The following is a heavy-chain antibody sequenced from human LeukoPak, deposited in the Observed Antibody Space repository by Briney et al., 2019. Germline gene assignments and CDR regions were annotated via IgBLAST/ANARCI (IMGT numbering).Heavy chain of an antibody. V-gene: IGHV1-8*01. CDR1: GYTFSDFD. CDR3: VRNMALDY. J-gene: IGHJ4*02. CDR2: INPGSGYT. Sequence: ASVKVSCKASGYTFSDFDINWVRQATGQGLEWMGRINPGSGYTDYAQKFQGRVIMTKDTSINTVYMELSSLRLEDAAIYYCVRNMALDYWGQGSLVTVSS. D-gene: IGHD2/OR15-2a*01.